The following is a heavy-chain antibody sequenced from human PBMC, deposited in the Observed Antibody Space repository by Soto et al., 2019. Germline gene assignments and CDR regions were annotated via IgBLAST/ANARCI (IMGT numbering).Heavy chain of an antibody. J-gene: IGHJ4*02. V-gene: IGHV3-11*01. CDR1: GFTFSDYS. Sequence: QVQLVESGGGLVKPGGSLRLSCAASGFTFSDYSMSWIRQAPGKGLEWVSSISSSGTTIYYADSVKGRFTISRDNAKNSLELQMNSLRAEDTAVYYCARGLGDEYSGYEYAFDYWGQGTLVTVSS. CDR3: ARGLGDEYSGYEYAFDY. D-gene: IGHD5-12*01. CDR2: ISSSGTTI.